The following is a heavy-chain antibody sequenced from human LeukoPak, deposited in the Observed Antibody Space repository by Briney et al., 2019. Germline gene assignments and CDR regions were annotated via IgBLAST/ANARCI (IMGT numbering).Heavy chain of an antibody. V-gene: IGHV4-30-4*01. CDR2: THNSGST. J-gene: IGHJ5*02. Sequence: SETLSLTCTVSAGSITSHDYYWSWIRQAPGKGLEWIGYTHNSGSTLYNPSLKSRFAISVDTSKNQFTLKVRSVTATDTAVYYCAREGHDFWSGSRGWFDPWGPGTLVTVSS. CDR3: AREGHDFWSGSRGWFDP. CDR1: AGSITSHDYY. D-gene: IGHD3-3*01.